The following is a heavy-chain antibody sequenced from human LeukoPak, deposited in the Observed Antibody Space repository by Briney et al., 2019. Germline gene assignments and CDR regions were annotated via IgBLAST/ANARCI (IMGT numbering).Heavy chain of an antibody. CDR3: ARDTGKSPKMEYYFDY. CDR2: INPSGGST. CDR1: GGTFSSYA. J-gene: IGHJ4*02. D-gene: IGHD3-3*01. V-gene: IGHV1-46*01. Sequence: ASVKVSCKASGGTFSSYAISWVRQAPGQGLEWMGIINPSGGSTSYAQKFQGRVTMTRDTSTSTVYMELSSLRSEDTAVYYCARDTGKSPKMEYYFDYWGQGTLVTVSS.